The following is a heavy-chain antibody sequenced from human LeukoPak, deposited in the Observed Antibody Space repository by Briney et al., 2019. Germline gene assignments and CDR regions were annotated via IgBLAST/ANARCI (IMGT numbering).Heavy chain of an antibody. CDR2: IYYSGST. V-gene: IGHV4-59*01. J-gene: IGHJ3*02. D-gene: IGHD4-17*01. CDR3: ARGPYGARAFDI. CDR1: GGSISYYY. Sequence: SGTLSLTCTVSGGSISYYYWSWIRQPPGKGLEWIGYIYYSGSTNYNPSLKSRVTISVDTSKNQFSLKLSSVTAADTAVYYCARGPYGARAFDIWGQGTMVTVSS.